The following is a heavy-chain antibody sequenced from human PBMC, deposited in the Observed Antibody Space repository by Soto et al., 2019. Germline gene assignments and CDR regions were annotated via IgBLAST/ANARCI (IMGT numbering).Heavy chain of an antibody. CDR2: IIPMFGTA. Sequence: QVQLVQSGAEVKKPGASVKVSCKASGDTFSSYAINWVRQAPGQGLEWMGGIIPMFGTANYEQKFKGGVTITAGESTSTVYMELSSLRSEDTAVYYCARVGPAHYYDSSGYYSPLDYWGQGTLVTVSS. V-gene: IGHV1-69*01. CDR3: ARVGPAHYYDSSGYYSPLDY. J-gene: IGHJ4*02. D-gene: IGHD3-22*01. CDR1: GDTFSSYA.